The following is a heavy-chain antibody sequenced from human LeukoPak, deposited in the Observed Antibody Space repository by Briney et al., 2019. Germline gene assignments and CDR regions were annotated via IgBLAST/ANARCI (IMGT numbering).Heavy chain of an antibody. D-gene: IGHD2/OR15-2a*01. CDR1: GFTFSNYA. CDR2: IIPSGGRT. V-gene: IGHV3-23*01. CDR3: AKGEDGFEYYYYIDG. Sequence: GGSLRLSCAASGFTFSNYAMSWVRQAPGKGLEWVSSIIPSGGRTNYAESVKGRFTISRDNSKNTVELQMNTLRAEDTAVYYCAKGEDGFEYYYYIDGWGKGTTVTVSS. J-gene: IGHJ6*03.